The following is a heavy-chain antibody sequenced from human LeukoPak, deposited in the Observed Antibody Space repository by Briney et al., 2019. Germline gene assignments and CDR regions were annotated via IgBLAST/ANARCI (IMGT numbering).Heavy chain of an antibody. D-gene: IGHD3-9*01. Sequence: GGSLRLSCAVSGFTFSSCAMTWVRQAPGKGLEWVSVISGSGSGTYHADSVKGRFTISRDNSKNTVYLQMNSLRAEDTAVYYYVKGSYHDVLTGYYNEGYYFDYWGQGTLVTVSS. CDR1: GFTFSSCA. J-gene: IGHJ4*02. V-gene: IGHV3-23*01. CDR3: VKGSYHDVLTGYYNEGYYFDY. CDR2: ISGSGSGT.